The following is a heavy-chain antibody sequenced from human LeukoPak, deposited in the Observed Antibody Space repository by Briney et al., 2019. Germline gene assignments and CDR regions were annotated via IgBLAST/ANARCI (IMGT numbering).Heavy chain of an antibody. V-gene: IGHV1-69*13. Sequence: ASVKVSCKASGYAFTNYAISWVRQAPGQGLEWMGGIIPIFGTANYAQKFQGRVTITADESTSTAYMELSSLRSEDTAVYYCARGRYSSGWYGNAFDIWGQGTMVTVSS. J-gene: IGHJ3*02. D-gene: IGHD6-19*01. CDR1: GYAFTNYA. CDR2: IIPIFGTA. CDR3: ARGRYSSGWYGNAFDI.